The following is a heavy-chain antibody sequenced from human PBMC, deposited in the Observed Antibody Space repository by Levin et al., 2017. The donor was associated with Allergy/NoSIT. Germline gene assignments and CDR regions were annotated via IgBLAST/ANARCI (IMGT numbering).Heavy chain of an antibody. CDR1: GFTFSNYA. J-gene: IGHJ4*02. D-gene: IGHD3-3*01. CDR2: ITGDAEDT. V-gene: IGHV3-23*01. Sequence: GGSLRLSCAASGFTFSNYAMNWVRQAAGKGLEWVSGITGDAEDTHYADSVKGRFTISRDNSKNSVYLQMNSLRAEDTAIYYCAKGITIFGVGRLDCWGQGTLVTVSS. CDR3: AKGITIFGVGRLDC.